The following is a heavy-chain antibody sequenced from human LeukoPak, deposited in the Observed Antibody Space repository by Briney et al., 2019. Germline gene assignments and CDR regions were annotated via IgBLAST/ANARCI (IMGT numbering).Heavy chain of an antibody. V-gene: IGHV3-7*01. J-gene: IGHJ4*02. CDR1: GFTFSSYG. Sequence: GSLRLSCAASGFTFSSYGMHWVRQAPGKGLEWVAQINQDGSGTFYVDSVRGRFTISRDNAETSAFLQMDSLTAEDTAVYYCVREQWYRLDYWGQGTLVTVSS. CDR3: VREQWYRLDY. CDR2: INQDGSGT. D-gene: IGHD6-19*01.